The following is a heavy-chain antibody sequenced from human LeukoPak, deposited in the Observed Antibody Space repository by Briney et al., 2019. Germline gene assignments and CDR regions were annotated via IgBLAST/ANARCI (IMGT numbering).Heavy chain of an antibody. V-gene: IGHV4-61*02. CDR1: GGSISSGSYY. CDR3: ARVYVWELPPYDAFDI. Sequence: TSETLSLTCTVSGGSISSGSYYWSWIRQPAGKGLEWIGRIYTSGSTNYNPSLKSRVTISVDTSKNQFSLKLSSVTAADTAVYYCARVYVWELPPYDAFDIWGQGTMVTVSS. D-gene: IGHD1-26*01. J-gene: IGHJ3*02. CDR2: IYTSGST.